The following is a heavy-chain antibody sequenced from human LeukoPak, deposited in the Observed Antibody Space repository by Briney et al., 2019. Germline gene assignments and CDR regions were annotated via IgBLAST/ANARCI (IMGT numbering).Heavy chain of an antibody. Sequence: SETLSLTCTVSGGSISSSSYYWGWIRQPPGKGLEWIGSIYYSGSTYYNPSLKSRVTISVDTSKNQFSLKLSSVTAADTAVYYCARFLYVYGDYGAFDIWGKGTMVTVSS. CDR1: GGSISSSSYY. J-gene: IGHJ3*02. CDR3: ARFLYVYGDYGAFDI. D-gene: IGHD4-17*01. CDR2: IYYSGST. V-gene: IGHV4-39*01.